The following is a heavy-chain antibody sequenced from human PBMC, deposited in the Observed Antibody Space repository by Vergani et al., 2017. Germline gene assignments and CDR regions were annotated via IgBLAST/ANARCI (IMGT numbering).Heavy chain of an antibody. D-gene: IGHD2-21*01. V-gene: IGHV3-15*07. J-gene: IGHJ6*02. CDR3: TTDPRYCGDGSCYWLRDHHYYGMDV. CDR2: IKSTFDRWTT. Sequence: EVQLVESGGGIVKPGGSLRLSCVASGFSFRNAWMNWVRRTPGKGLEWVGRIKSTFDRWTTDYAAAVKGRFTISRDDSKNTLFLQMNCLKTEDIGVYYCTTDPRYCGDGSCYWLRDHHYYGMDVWGQGTTVTVSS. CDR1: GFSFRNAW.